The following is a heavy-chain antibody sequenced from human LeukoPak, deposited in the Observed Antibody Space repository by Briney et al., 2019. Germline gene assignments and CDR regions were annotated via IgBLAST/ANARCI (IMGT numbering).Heavy chain of an antibody. J-gene: IGHJ4*02. V-gene: IGHV1-69*13. CDR3: ARFPCSSTSCFWYYFDY. CDR1: GGTFSSYA. Sequence: SVKVSCKASGGTFSSYAISWVRQAPGQGLEWMGGIIHIFGKANYAQKFRGRVTITVDESTSTAFMELSTLGSEDTAVYYRARFPCSSTSCFWYYFDYWGQGTLVTVSS. CDR2: IIHIFGKA. D-gene: IGHD2-2*01.